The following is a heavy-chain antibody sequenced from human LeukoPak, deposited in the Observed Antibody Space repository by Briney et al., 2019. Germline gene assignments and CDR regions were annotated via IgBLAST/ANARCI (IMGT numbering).Heavy chain of an antibody. V-gene: IGHV1-69*13. CDR2: IIPIFGTA. CDR1: GGTFSSYA. CDR3: ARHYYGSGSYMYYFDY. Sequence: ASVKVSCKASGGTFSSYAISWVRQAPGQGLEWTGGIIPIFGTANYAQKFQGRVTITADESTSTAYMELSSLRSEDTAVYYCARHYYGSGSYMYYFDYWGQGTLVTVSS. D-gene: IGHD3-10*01. J-gene: IGHJ4*02.